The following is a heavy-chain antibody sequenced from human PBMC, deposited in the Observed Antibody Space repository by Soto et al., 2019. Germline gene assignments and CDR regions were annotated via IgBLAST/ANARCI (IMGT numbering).Heavy chain of an antibody. J-gene: IGHJ6*02. D-gene: IGHD2-15*01. CDR1: GYTFTGYY. CDR3: ARDFGYCSGGSCYSDYYYGMDV. CDR2: INPNSGGT. V-gene: IGHV1-2*04. Sequence: ASVKVSCKASGYTFTGYYVHWVRQAPGQGLEWMGWINPNSGGTNYAQKFQGWVTMTRDTSISTAYMELSRLRSDDTAVYYCARDFGYCSGGSCYSDYYYGMDVWG.